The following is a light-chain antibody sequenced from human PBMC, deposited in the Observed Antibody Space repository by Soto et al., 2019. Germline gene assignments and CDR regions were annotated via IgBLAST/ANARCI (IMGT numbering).Light chain of an antibody. CDR3: QQYNTHSGT. CDR2: DAS. V-gene: IGKV1-5*01. CDR1: QTVNAW. J-gene: IGKJ1*01. Sequence: DIPMTQSPSTLSASLGDRVTITCRASQTVNAWLAWYQHKPGKAPKHLIYDASILESGVPARFSGSGSGTEFILTISRLQPEDVGTYYCQQYNTHSGTFGQGTKVEIK.